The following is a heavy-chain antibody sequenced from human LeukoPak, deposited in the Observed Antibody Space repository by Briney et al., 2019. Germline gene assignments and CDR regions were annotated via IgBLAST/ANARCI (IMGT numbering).Heavy chain of an antibody. D-gene: IGHD5-18*01. V-gene: IGHV1-69*04. CDR2: IIPILGIA. CDR3: ARDLHDGYSYGY. J-gene: IGHJ4*02. Sequence: SVKVSCKASGGTFSSYAISWVRQAPGQGLEWMGRIIPILGIANYAQKFQGRVTITADKSTSTAYMELSSLRSEDTAVYYCARDLHDGYSYGYWGQGTLVTVSS. CDR1: GGTFSSYA.